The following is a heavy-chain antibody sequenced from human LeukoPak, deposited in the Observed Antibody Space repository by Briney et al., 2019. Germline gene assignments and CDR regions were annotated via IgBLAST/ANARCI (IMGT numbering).Heavy chain of an antibody. J-gene: IGHJ4*02. Sequence: ASVKVSCKACGYTFTGYCMHWVRQAPGQGGEWMGRINPNSGGTKYAQKVQGRVTITRDTSISTAYMELSRLRSDDTAVYYCARGGDYYDSRTVSIYWGQGTLVTVSS. V-gene: IGHV1-2*06. CDR1: GYTFTGYC. CDR3: ARGGDYYDSRTVSIY. CDR2: INPNSGGT. D-gene: IGHD3-22*01.